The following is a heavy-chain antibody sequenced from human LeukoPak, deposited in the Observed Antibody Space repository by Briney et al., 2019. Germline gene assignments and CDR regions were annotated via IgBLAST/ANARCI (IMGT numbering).Heavy chain of an antibody. J-gene: IGHJ4*02. CDR3: ARLGYDILTGYVFDY. V-gene: IGHV4-34*01. Sequence: PSETLSLTCAVYGGSFSGYYWSWIRQPPGKGLERIGEINHSGSTNYNPSLKSRVTIPVDTSKNQFSLKLSSVTAADTAVYYCARLGYDILTGYVFDYWGQGTLVTVSS. D-gene: IGHD3-9*01. CDR2: INHSGST. CDR1: GGSFSGYY.